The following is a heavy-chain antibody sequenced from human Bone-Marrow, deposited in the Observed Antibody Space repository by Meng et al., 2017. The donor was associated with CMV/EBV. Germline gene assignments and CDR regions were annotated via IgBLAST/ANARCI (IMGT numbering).Heavy chain of an antibody. J-gene: IGHJ6*02. CDR1: GYTFASYG. CDR3: ARMGYYYGSGTHYYYGSDV. D-gene: IGHD3-10*01. Sequence: GESLKISCKASGYTFASYGVSWVRQAPGQGLECLGWISAYNGDSHYSQSLQGRVTMTTDTSTRTAYMELRSLRSDDTAVYYCARMGYYYGSGTHYYYGSDVWGQGTTVTVSS. CDR2: ISAYNGDS. V-gene: IGHV1-18*01.